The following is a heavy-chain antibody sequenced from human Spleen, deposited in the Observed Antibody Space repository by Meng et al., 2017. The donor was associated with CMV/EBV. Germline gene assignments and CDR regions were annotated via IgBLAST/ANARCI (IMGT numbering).Heavy chain of an antibody. Sequence: ISCAASGFIVRNNYMSWVRQAPGKGLEWVSVIYSGGSTYYADSVRGRFTISRDNSKSMLYLQMDSLRAEDTAVYYCARNLRDSSGWWYFDYWGQGTLVTVSS. CDR3: ARNLRDSSGWWYFDY. D-gene: IGHD6-19*01. V-gene: IGHV3-53*01. CDR2: IYSGGST. J-gene: IGHJ4*02. CDR1: GFIVRNNY.